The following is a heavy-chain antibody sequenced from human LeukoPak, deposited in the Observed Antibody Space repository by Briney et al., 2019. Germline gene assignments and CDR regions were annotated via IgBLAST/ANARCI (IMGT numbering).Heavy chain of an antibody. V-gene: IGHV3-48*03. CDR2: ISSSGSTI. CDR1: GFTFSSYE. D-gene: IGHD3-3*01. J-gene: IGHJ4*02. CDR3: ARGGFDYDFWSGYFDY. Sequence: GGSLRLYCAASGFTFSSYEMNWVRQAPGKGLEWVSYISSSGSTIYYADSVKGRFTISRDNAKNSLYLQMNSLRAEDTAAYYCARGGFDYDFWSGYFDYWGQGTLVTVSS.